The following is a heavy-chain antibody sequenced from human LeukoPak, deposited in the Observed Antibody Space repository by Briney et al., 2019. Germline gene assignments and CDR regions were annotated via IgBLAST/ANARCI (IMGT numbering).Heavy chain of an antibody. V-gene: IGHV1-2*02. Sequence: GASVKVSCKASGYTFTGYYMHWVRQAPGQGLEWMGWINPNSGGTNYAQKFQGRVTMTRDTSISTAYMDLSSLKSDDTAVYYCARDPQKIQWLALYYFTYWGQGTLVTVSS. D-gene: IGHD6-19*01. CDR1: GYTFTGYY. CDR3: ARDPQKIQWLALYYFTY. CDR2: INPNSGGT. J-gene: IGHJ4*02.